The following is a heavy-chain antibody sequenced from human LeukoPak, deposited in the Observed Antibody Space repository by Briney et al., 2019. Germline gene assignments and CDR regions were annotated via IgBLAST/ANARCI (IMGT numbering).Heavy chain of an antibody. Sequence: SETLSLTCTVSGDSISSSNCYWGWIRQPPGKGLEWIGSIYFSGGTYYNASLKSRVTISVDTSKNQFSLKLSSVTAADTAVYYCARQLSLDYWGQGTLVTVSS. CDR2: IYFSGGT. CDR1: GDSISSSNCY. V-gene: IGHV4-39*01. CDR3: ARQLSLDY. D-gene: IGHD2-2*01. J-gene: IGHJ4*02.